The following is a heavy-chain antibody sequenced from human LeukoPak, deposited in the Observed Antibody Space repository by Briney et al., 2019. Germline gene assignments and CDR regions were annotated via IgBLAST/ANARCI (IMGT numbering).Heavy chain of an antibody. V-gene: IGHV4-31*03. Sequence: PSQTLSLTCTVSGGSISSGGYYWSWIRQHPGKGLEWIGYIYYSGSTTYKPSLKGRVTISVDTSKTQFSLKLSSVTAADTAVYYCARGKEYCGGDCFSSWYFDLWGRGTLVTVSS. CDR3: ARGKEYCGGDCFSSWYFDL. D-gene: IGHD2-21*02. CDR1: GGSISSGGYY. J-gene: IGHJ2*01. CDR2: IYYSGST.